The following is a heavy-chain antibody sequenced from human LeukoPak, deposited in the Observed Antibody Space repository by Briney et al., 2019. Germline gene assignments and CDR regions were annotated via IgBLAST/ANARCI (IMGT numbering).Heavy chain of an antibody. D-gene: IGHD2-15*01. CDR1: GYTFTSYY. CDR2: INPNSGGT. V-gene: IGHV1-2*04. Sequence: ASVKVSCKASGYTFTSYYMHWVRQAPGQGLEWVGWINPNSGGTNYAQKFQGWVTMTRDTSISTAYMELSRLRSDDTAVYYCARGYCSGGSCYSDYYYGMDVWGQGTTVTVSS. J-gene: IGHJ6*02. CDR3: ARGYCSGGSCYSDYYYGMDV.